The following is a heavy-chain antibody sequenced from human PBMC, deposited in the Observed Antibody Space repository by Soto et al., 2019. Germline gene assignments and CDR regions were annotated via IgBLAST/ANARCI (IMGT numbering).Heavy chain of an antibody. V-gene: IGHV4-34*01. Sequence: SETLSLTCAVYGGSFSGYYWSWIRQPPGKGLEWIGEINHSGSTNYNPSLKSRVTISVDTSKNQFSLKLSSVTAADTAVYYCARGVVVALYYYYGMDVWGQGTTVTVSS. J-gene: IGHJ6*02. CDR2: INHSGST. CDR3: ARGVVVALYYYYGMDV. D-gene: IGHD2-2*01. CDR1: GGSFSGYY.